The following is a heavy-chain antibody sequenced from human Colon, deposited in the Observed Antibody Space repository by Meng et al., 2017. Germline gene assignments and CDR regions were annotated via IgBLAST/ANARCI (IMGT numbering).Heavy chain of an antibody. D-gene: IGHD1-1*01. J-gene: IGHJ4*02. Sequence: QVQLQESGPGLVKPSGTLPLPCTVSGDSISSDIWWSWVRQPPGKGLEWIGEVYHRGDTNYNPSLKSRVVISVDRSKNQFSLNLSSVTAADTAVYYCGRDQGRQLINHWGQGTLVTVSS. CDR1: GDSISSDIW. CDR3: GRDQGRQLINH. V-gene: IGHV4-4*02. CDR2: VYHRGDT.